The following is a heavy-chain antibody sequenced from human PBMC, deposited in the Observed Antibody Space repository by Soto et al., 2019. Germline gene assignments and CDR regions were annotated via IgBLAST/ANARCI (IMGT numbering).Heavy chain of an antibody. CDR1: GFSPSTSGVG. Sequence: SVPTLVNPTQTLTLTCTFSGFSPSTSGVGVGWIRQPPGKALEWLALIYWNDDKRYSPSLKSRLTITKDTSKNQVVLTMTNRDPVDTATYYCAQIQSIGVLFDSWGQGTLVSVSS. D-gene: IGHD2-21*01. CDR2: IYWNDDK. J-gene: IGHJ4*02. V-gene: IGHV2-5*01. CDR3: AQIQSIGVLFDS.